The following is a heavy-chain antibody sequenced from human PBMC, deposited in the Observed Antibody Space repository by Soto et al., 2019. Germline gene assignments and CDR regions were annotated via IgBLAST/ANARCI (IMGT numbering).Heavy chain of an antibody. CDR3: AHIPTDLAYCGGDCYSGFDY. CDR1: GFSLSTSGVG. D-gene: IGHD2-21*02. V-gene: IGHV2-5*01. Sequence: SGPTLVNPTQTLTLTCTFSGFSLSTSGVGVGWIRQPPGKALEWLALIYWNDDKRYSPSLKSRLTITKDTSKNQVVLTMTNMDPVDTATYYCAHIPTDLAYCGGDCYSGFDYWGQGTLVTVSS. CDR2: IYWNDDK. J-gene: IGHJ4*02.